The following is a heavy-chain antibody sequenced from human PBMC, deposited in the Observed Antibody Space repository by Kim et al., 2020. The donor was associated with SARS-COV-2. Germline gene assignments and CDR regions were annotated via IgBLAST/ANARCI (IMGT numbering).Heavy chain of an antibody. CDR2: VKSKTDGGTS. V-gene: IGHV3-15*01. CDR3: TTGIPGSYFHILTGPANFAY. J-gene: IGHJ4*02. CDR1: GFTFTNAW. D-gene: IGHD3-9*01. Sequence: GGSLRLSCAASGFTFTNAWMSWVRQAPGKGLEWVGRVKSKTDGGTSDYAAPVKGRFTISRADSKDTLYLQMNSLKSEDTAVYYCTTGIPGSYFHILTGPANFAYWGQGTLVTVSS.